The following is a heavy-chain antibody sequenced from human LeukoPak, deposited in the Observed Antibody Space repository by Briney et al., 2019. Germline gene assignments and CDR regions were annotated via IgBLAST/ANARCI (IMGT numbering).Heavy chain of an antibody. CDR2: IYYSGST. CDR3: AREYCSGNSCSSHFDY. V-gene: IGHV4-59*01. CDR1: GGSISSYY. Sequence: PSETLSLTCTVSGGSISSYYWSWIRQPPGKGLEWIGYIYYSGSTNYNPSLKSRVTISVDTSKNQFSLKLSSVTAADTAVYYCAREYCSGNSCSSHFDYWGQGTLVTVSS. D-gene: IGHD2-15*01. J-gene: IGHJ4*02.